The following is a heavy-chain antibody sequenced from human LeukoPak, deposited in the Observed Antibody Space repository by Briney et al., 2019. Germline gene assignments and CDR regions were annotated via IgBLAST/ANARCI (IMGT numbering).Heavy chain of an antibody. CDR2: ISNDGGGT. J-gene: IGHJ5*02. V-gene: IGHV3-23*01. CDR1: GFTFDNYR. Sequence: GGSLRLSCAASGFTFDNYRMSWVRQAPGKGLEWVSAISNDGGGTNYADFMKGRFTISRDNSKNTLFLQMNSLRAEDTALYYCAKGSSGYFVDLWGQGTLVTVSS. CDR3: AKGSSGYFVDL. D-gene: IGHD3-22*01.